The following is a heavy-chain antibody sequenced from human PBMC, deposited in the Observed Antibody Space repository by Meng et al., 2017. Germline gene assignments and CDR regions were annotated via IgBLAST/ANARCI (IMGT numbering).Heavy chain of an antibody. CDR1: GFTFSSYE. Sequence: GESLKISCAASGFTFSSYEMNWVRQAPGKGLEWVSYISSSGSTIYYADSVKGRFTISTDNAKNSLYLQMNSLRAEDTAVYYCASATSLLLWFGVRRDLAFDIWGQGTMVTVSS. D-gene: IGHD3-10*01. CDR3: ASATSLLLWFGVRRDLAFDI. V-gene: IGHV3-48*03. J-gene: IGHJ3*02. CDR2: ISSSGSTI.